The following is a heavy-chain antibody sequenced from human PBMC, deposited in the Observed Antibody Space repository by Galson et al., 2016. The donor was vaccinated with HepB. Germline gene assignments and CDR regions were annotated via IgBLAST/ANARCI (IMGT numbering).Heavy chain of an antibody. D-gene: IGHD3-22*01. CDR1: GFTFSSYS. CDR3: ARDWPYDSSLYDYYGMDV. V-gene: IGHV3-48*02. Sequence: SLRLSCAASGFTFSSYSMSWVRQAPGKGLEWVSYISSSSSTIYYADSVKGRFTISRDNAKNSPYLQMNSLRDEDTAVYYCARDWPYDSSLYDYYGMDVWGQGTTVTVSS. CDR2: ISSSSSTI. J-gene: IGHJ6*02.